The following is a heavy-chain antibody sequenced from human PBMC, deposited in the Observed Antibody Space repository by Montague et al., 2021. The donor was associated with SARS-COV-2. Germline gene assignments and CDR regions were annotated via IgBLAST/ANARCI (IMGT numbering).Heavy chain of an antibody. V-gene: IGHV6-1*01. Sequence: CAISGVSVSSNNAAWNWIRQSPSRGLEWLGRTCYRSEWYFDYAISLRGRITINPDTSKNQFSLQLDSVTLDDTAVYYCARYSYSGTYFGLNDAFDIWGQGTLVTVSS. CDR3: ARYSYSGTYFGLNDAFDI. D-gene: IGHD1-26*01. CDR2: TCYRSEWYF. J-gene: IGHJ3*02. CDR1: GVSVSSNNAA.